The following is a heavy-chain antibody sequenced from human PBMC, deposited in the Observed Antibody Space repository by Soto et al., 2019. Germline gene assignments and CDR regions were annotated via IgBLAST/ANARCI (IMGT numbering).Heavy chain of an antibody. J-gene: IGHJ6*02. D-gene: IGHD2-15*01. CDR1: GATFSSYA. V-gene: IGHV1-69*01. CDR3: ARVPTYCSGGSCPNYYYYGMDV. Sequence: QVQLVQSGAEVRKPGSSVKVSCKASGATFSSYAISWVRQAPGQGLEWMGGIIPIFVTANYAQKFQGRVTITADESTSTAYMELSSLRSEDTAVYYCARVPTYCSGGSCPNYYYYGMDVWGQGTTVTVSS. CDR2: IIPIFVTA.